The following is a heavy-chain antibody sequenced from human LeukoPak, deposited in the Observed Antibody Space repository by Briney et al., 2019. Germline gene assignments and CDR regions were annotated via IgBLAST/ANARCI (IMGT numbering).Heavy chain of an antibody. D-gene: IGHD6-13*01. CDR2: MNPNSGNT. CDR3: ARGAELYSSSWYSLEIYDMDV. J-gene: IGHJ6*03. V-gene: IGHV1-8*01. CDR1: GYTFTSYD. Sequence: ASVKVSCKASGYTFTSYDINWVRQATGQGLEWMGWMNPNSGNTGYAQKFQGRVTMTRNTSISTAYMELSSLRSEDTAVYYCARGAELYSSSWYSLEIYDMDVWGKGTTVTISS.